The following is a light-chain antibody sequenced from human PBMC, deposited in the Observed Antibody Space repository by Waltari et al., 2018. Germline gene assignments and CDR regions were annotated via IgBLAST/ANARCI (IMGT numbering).Light chain of an antibody. CDR2: NSF. V-gene: IGLV1-44*01. Sequence: QQLPGAAPKLLINNSFQRPSGVPDRFSGSKSGTSASLAISGLLSEDEATYYCAAWDDSLNGYVFGTGTNVSVL. J-gene: IGLJ1*01. CDR3: AAWDDSLNGYV.